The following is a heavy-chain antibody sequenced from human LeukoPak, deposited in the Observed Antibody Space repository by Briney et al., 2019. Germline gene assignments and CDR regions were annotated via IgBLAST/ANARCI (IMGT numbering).Heavy chain of an antibody. J-gene: IGHJ4*02. V-gene: IGHV1-69*13. CDR3: AKDGDCSGGSCYDY. CDR2: IIPIFGTA. CDR1: GGTFSSYA. Sequence: SVKVSCKASGGTFSSYAISRVRQAPGQGLEWMGGIIPIFGTANYAQKFQGRVTITADESTSTAYMELSSLRSEDTAVYYCAKDGDCSGGSCYDYWGQGTLVTVSS. D-gene: IGHD2-15*01.